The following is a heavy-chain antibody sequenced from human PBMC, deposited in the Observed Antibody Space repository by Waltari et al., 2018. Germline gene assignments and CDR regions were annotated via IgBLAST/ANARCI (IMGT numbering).Heavy chain of an antibody. V-gene: IGHV3-30*04. CDR1: EFTFSSYA. D-gene: IGHD3-22*01. CDR3: ARDYCDRTNCHGMDV. Sequence: QVQLVESGGGVVQPGRSLRLSCAASEFTFSSYAMHWVRQAPGKGLEWVAVISYNERNRYYVDSVKGRFTISRDNSNKMLYLQMNSLRVEDTAVYYCARDYCDRTNCHGMDVWGQGTTVTVSS. J-gene: IGHJ6*02. CDR2: ISYNERNR.